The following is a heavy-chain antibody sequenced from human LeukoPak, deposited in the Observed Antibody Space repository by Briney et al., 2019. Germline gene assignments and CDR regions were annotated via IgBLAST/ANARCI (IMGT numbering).Heavy chain of an antibody. CDR1: GFTFSGSA. D-gene: IGHD7-27*01. J-gene: IGHJ4*02. V-gene: IGHV3-73*01. CDR2: IRSKANSYAT. Sequence: GGSLRLSCAASGFTFSGSAMHRVRQASGEGLEWVGRIRSKANSYATAYAASVKGRFTISRDDSKNTAYLQMNSLKTEDTAVYYCTRLPNWDYFDYWGQGTLVTVSS. CDR3: TRLPNWDYFDY.